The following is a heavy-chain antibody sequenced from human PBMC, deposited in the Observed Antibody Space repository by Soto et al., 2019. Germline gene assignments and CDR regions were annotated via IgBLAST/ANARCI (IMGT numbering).Heavy chain of an antibody. CDR1: GGSISSGGYY. Sequence: TLSLTCTVSGGSISSGGYYWSWIRQHPGKGLEWIGYIYYSGSTYYNPSLKSRVTISVDTSKNQFSLKLSSVTAADTAAYYCASSHPYYYDSSGYYGPGSFDYWGQGTLVTVSS. V-gene: IGHV4-31*03. D-gene: IGHD3-22*01. J-gene: IGHJ4*02. CDR3: ASSHPYYYDSSGYYGPGSFDY. CDR2: IYYSGST.